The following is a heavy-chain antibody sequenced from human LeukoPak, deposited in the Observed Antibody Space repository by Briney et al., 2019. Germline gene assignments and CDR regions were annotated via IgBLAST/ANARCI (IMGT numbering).Heavy chain of an antibody. D-gene: IGHD3-16*02. CDR3: ARGSKNYDYVWGSYRWLDYFDY. CDR1: GGTFSSYT. CDR2: IIPILGIA. J-gene: IGHJ4*02. V-gene: IGHV1-69*02. Sequence: LVASVKVSCKASGGTFSSYTISWVRQAPGQGLEWMGRIIPILGIANYAQKFQGRVTITADKSTSTAYMELSSLRSEDTAVYYCARGSKNYDYVWGSYRWLDYFDYWGQGTLVTVSS.